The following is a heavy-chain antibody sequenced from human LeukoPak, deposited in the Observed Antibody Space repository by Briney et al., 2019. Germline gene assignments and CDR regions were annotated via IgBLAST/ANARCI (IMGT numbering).Heavy chain of an antibody. Sequence: ASVKVSCMASGYTFTGYYMHWVRQAPGQGLEWMGWINPNSGGTNYAQKFQGRVTMTRDTSISTAYMELSRLRSDDTAVYYCARYCSGGSCQYGMDVWGQGTTVTVSS. V-gene: IGHV1-2*02. CDR3: ARYCSGGSCQYGMDV. D-gene: IGHD2-15*01. J-gene: IGHJ6*02. CDR2: INPNSGGT. CDR1: GYTFTGYY.